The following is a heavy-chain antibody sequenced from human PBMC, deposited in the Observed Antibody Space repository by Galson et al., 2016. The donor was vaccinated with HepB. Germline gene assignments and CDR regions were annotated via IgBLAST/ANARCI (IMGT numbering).Heavy chain of an antibody. CDR2: INSGYST. D-gene: IGHD2/OR15-2a*01. CDR3: AREYFYRMDV. V-gene: IGHV3-53*01. CDR1: GFTFRKYY. J-gene: IGHJ6*03. Sequence: SLRLSCAASGFTFRKYYMTWVRQAPGKGLEWVSVINSGYSTNYAASVQGRFTISSDNSKSTLYLQMDSRRVEDTAVYYCAREYFYRMDVWGKGTTVTVSS.